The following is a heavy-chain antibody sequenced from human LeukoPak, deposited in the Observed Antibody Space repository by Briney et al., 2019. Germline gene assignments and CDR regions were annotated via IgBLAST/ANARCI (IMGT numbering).Heavy chain of an antibody. Sequence: GASVTLSFSSAAGTFTIYAISWVRQAPGQGLEWMGGIIPIFGTANYAQKFQGRVTITTDESTSTAYMELSSLRSEDTAVYYCARGPELERFDYWGQGTLVTVSS. CDR2: IIPIFGTA. CDR1: AGTFTIYA. D-gene: IGHD1-1*01. V-gene: IGHV1-69*05. J-gene: IGHJ4*02. CDR3: ARGPELERFDY.